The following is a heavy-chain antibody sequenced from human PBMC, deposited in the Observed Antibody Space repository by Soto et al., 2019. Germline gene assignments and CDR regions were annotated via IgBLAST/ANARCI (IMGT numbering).Heavy chain of an antibody. D-gene: IGHD3-16*02. CDR1: GYTFTSYY. CDR3: ARSIRYDYVWGSYRGGSNFDI. J-gene: IGHJ3*02. CDR2: INPSGGST. Sequence: ASVKVSCKASGYTFTSYYMHWVRQAPGQGLEWMGIINPSGGSTSYAQKFQGRVTMTRDTSTSTVYMELSSLRSEDTAVYYCARSIRYDYVWGSYRGGSNFDIWGQGTMVTVS. V-gene: IGHV1-46*01.